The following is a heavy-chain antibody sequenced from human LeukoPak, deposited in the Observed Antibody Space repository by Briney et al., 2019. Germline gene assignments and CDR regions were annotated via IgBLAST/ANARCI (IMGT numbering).Heavy chain of an antibody. CDR3: AKDKWDGYNRLSGAFDI. CDR1: GFTFDDYA. CDR2: ISWNSGSI. D-gene: IGHD5-24*01. V-gene: IGHV3-9*01. J-gene: IGHJ3*02. Sequence: PGRSLRLSCAASGFTFDDYAMHWVRQAPGKGLEWVSGISWNSGSIGYADSVKGRFTISRDNAKNSLYLQMNSLRAEDTALYYCAKDKWDGYNRLSGAFDIWGQGTMVTVSS.